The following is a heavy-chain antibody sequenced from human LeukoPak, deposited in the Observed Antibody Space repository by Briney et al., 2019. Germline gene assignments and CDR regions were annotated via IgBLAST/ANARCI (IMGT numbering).Heavy chain of an antibody. D-gene: IGHD3-16*02. CDR1: GYTFTGYY. CDR3: ARADLSPTYDYVWGSYRYGYFDY. Sequence: ASVKASCKASGYTFTGYYIHWVRQAPGQGLEWMGWISRNSGGTNYAQKLQGRVTLTRDTSSTTAYMELSSLRSDDTAVYYCARADLSPTYDYVWGSYRYGYFDYWGQGTLVTVSS. CDR2: ISRNSGGT. J-gene: IGHJ4*02. V-gene: IGHV1-2*02.